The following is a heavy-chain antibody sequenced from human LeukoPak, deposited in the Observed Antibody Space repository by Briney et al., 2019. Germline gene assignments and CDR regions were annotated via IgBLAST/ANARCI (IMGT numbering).Heavy chain of an antibody. V-gene: IGHV1-2*02. CDR2: INPDSGET. CDR3: ARDRDYSKTERGFDY. D-gene: IGHD4-11*01. Sequence: ASVKVSCKTSGHTFTDYYIHWVRQAPGQGLEWMRWINPDSGETKSAKKFQGRVTMTGDTSISTAYMELSRVTSDDTAVYYCARDRDYSKTERGFDYWGQGTLVTVSS. J-gene: IGHJ4*02. CDR1: GHTFTDYY.